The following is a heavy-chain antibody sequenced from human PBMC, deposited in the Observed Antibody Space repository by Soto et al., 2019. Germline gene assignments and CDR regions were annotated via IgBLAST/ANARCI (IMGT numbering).Heavy chain of an antibody. D-gene: IGHD2-21*02. CDR1: GGTVASSHW. CDR2: VYHTGDT. V-gene: IGHV4-4*02. Sequence: SESLSLTCGVSGGTVASSHWWSWVRRSPGGGLEWIGNVYHTGDTNFNPSLQSRVTISVDKSNNQFSLRLNSLTAADTAVYFCAREIVTAGGNNYFDPWGPGTLVTVSS. CDR3: AREIVTAGGNNYFDP. J-gene: IGHJ5*02.